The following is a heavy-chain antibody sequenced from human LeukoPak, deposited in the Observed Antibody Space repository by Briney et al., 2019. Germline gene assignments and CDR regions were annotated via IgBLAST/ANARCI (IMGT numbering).Heavy chain of an antibody. CDR3: ARDLDYYGSGSFFNI. Sequence: ASVKVSCKASGYTFTAYSMHWVRQAPGQGLEGMGWINPNSGGTNYAQKFQGRVTMTRDTSITTAYMELSRLRSDDTAVYYCARDLDYYGSGSFFNIWGQGTMVTVSS. CDR2: INPNSGGT. J-gene: IGHJ3*02. CDR1: GYTFTAYS. V-gene: IGHV1-2*02. D-gene: IGHD3-10*01.